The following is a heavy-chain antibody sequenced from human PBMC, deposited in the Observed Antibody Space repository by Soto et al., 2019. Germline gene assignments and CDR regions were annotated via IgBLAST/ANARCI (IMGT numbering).Heavy chain of an antibody. Sequence: EVQLVESGGGLVHPGGSLRLSCAASGFDFSNYIMNWVRQAPGKGLEWISYISGSSTTLLYADSVKGRFTVSRDNAKKSLYLQMNSLRDEDTAVYYCARLGAYWGQGTLVTVSS. V-gene: IGHV3-48*02. CDR1: GFDFSNYI. CDR2: ISGSSTTL. CDR3: ARLGAY. J-gene: IGHJ4*02.